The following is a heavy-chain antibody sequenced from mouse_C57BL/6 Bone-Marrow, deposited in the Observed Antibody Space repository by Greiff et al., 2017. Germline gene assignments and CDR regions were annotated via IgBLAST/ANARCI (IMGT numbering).Heavy chain of an antibody. D-gene: IGHD2-4*01. V-gene: IGHV1-15*01. J-gene: IGHJ4*01. CDR2: IDPETGGT. Sequence: LVESGAELVRPGASVTLSCKASGYTFTDYEMHWVKQTPVHGLEWIGAIDPETGGTAYNQKFKGKAILTADKSSSTAYMELRSLTSEDSAVYYCTRRSYDYDGYAMDYWGQGTSVTVSS. CDR1: GYTFTDYE. CDR3: TRRSYDYDGYAMDY.